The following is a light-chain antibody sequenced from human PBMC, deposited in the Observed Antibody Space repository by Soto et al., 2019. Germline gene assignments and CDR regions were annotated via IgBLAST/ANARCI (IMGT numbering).Light chain of an antibody. CDR3: QQYHNLWT. CDR1: QSVSIN. J-gene: IGKJ1*01. CDR2: GAS. Sequence: IVLTQSPATLSVSPGERATLSCRASQSVSINLAWYQQKPGQAPRLLISGASTRATGVPARFSGSGSGTEFTLTISSLQSEDFALYYCQQYHNLWTFGQGTEVEIK. V-gene: IGKV3D-15*01.